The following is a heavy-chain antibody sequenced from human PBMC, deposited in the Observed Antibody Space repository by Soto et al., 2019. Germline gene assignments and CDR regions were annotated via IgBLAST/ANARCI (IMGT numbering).Heavy chain of an antibody. D-gene: IGHD7-27*01. CDR1: GDSVTSGSYY. J-gene: IGHJ6*02. CDR2: ISYTGRT. CDR3: AREWGLLPYYVMNV. V-gene: IGHV4-61*03. Sequence: SETLSLTCIVSGDSVTSGSYYWTWLRQPPGKGLEWIGYISYTGRTKYNPSLQSRVTISVDTSKNDFSLNLSSVTAADTAVYFCAREWGLLPYYVMNVWGHGTAVTV.